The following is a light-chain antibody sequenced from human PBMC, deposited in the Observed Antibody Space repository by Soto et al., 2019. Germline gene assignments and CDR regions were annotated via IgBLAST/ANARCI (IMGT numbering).Light chain of an antibody. J-gene: IGLJ2*01. V-gene: IGLV2-23*01. CDR2: EGS. CDR3: CSYAGSSTRVV. CDR1: SSDVGSYNL. Sequence: QSALTQPASVSGSPGQSITISCTGTSSDVGSYNLVSWYQQHPGKAPKLMIYEGSKRPSGVSNRFSGSKSGITASLTISGLQAEDEADYYCCSYAGSSTRVVFGGGTKLTVL.